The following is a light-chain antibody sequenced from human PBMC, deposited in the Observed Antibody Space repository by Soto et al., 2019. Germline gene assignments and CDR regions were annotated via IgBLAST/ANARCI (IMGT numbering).Light chain of an antibody. CDR1: QSISQS. J-gene: IGKJ1*01. CDR2: DAS. CDR3: QQYGGSPRT. Sequence: EVVLTPSPGTLSLSPGERATLSCRASQSISQSLAWYQQRPGQSPRLLIYDASRRATGIPDRFTGSGFGTDFTLTISRLAPEDLAVYYCQQYGGSPRTFGQGTKVDIK. V-gene: IGKV3-20*01.